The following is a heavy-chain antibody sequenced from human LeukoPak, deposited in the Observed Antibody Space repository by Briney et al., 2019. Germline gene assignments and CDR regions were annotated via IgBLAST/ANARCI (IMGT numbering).Heavy chain of an antibody. CDR3: ASGDSGYDSIDY. D-gene: IGHD5-12*01. J-gene: IGHJ4*02. Sequence: SETLSLTCTVSGASISGYHWNWIRQPAGKGLEWIGRIYASGSTNYNPSLKSRVTISVDKSKNQFSLRLSFVTAADTAVYYGASGDSGYDSIDYWGQGTLGTVSS. CDR1: GASISGYH. V-gene: IGHV4-4*07. CDR2: IYASGST.